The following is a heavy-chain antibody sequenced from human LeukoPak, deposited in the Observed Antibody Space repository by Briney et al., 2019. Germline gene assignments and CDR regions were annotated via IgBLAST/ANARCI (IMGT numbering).Heavy chain of an antibody. Sequence: ASVKVSCKASGGTFSSYAISWVRQAPGQGLEWMGRIIPILGIANYAQKFQGRVTITADKSTSTAYMELSSLRSEDTAVYYWASVDYGGKYYFDYWGQGTLVTVSS. V-gene: IGHV1-69*04. CDR3: ASVDYGGKYYFDY. CDR2: IIPILGIA. J-gene: IGHJ4*02. D-gene: IGHD4-23*01. CDR1: GGTFSSYA.